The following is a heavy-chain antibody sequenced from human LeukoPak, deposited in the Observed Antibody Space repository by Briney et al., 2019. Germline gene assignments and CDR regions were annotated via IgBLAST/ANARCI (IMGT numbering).Heavy chain of an antibody. J-gene: IGHJ4*02. CDR3: ARDLGSGSYYFDY. CDR1: GGTFSSYA. Sequence: GASVNVSCKASGGTFSSYAISWVRQAPGQGLEWMGGIIPIFGTANYAQKFQGRVTITADESTSTAYMELSSLRSEDTAVYYCARDLGSGSYYFDYWGQGTLVTVSS. V-gene: IGHV1-69*01. CDR2: IIPIFGTA. D-gene: IGHD1-26*01.